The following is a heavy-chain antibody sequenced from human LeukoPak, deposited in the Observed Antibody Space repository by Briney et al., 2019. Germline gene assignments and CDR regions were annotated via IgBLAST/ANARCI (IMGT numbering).Heavy chain of an antibody. D-gene: IGHD3-22*01. CDR1: GFTFSASP. CDR3: VKEISGYYDY. CDR2: ISREGGTT. V-gene: IGHV3-64D*06. Sequence: PGGSLRLSCSASGFTFSASPMHWIRQAPGRGLEYVSAISREGGTTYYADSVKGRFTISRDNSKNTLYLQMSSLRAEDTAAYYCVKEISGYYDYWGQGTLVTVSS. J-gene: IGHJ4*02.